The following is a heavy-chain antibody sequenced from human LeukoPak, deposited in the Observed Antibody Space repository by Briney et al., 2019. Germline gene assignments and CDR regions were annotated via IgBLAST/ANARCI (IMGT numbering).Heavy chain of an antibody. CDR3: ARARTRLSWLVP. D-gene: IGHD6-6*01. CDR2: INQNAGT. Sequence: SETLSLTCAVSGGSIGGYYWSWVRQSPGKGLEWIGDINQNAGTDYNPPLKSRVTISIDSSKNRISLNVTAATAADTAMYYCARARTRLSWLVPWGQGTLVTVSA. J-gene: IGHJ5*02. CDR1: GGSIGGYY. V-gene: IGHV4-34*01.